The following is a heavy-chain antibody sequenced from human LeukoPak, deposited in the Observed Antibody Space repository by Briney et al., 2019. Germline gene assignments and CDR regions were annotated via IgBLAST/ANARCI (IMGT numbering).Heavy chain of an antibody. V-gene: IGHV3-30*02. J-gene: IGHJ4*02. CDR2: IRYDGSNK. CDR1: GFTFSSYA. Sequence: GGSLRLSCAASGFTFSSYAMHWVRQAPGKGLEWVAFIRYDGSNKYYADSVKSRFTISRDNSKNTLYLQMNSLRAEDTAVYYCAKGKDSSTRFVLDYWGQGTLVTVSS. CDR3: AKGKDSSTRFVLDY. D-gene: IGHD2-2*01.